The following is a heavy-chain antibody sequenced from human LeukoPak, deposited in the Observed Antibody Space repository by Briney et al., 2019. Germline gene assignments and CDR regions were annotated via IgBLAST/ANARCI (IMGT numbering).Heavy chain of an antibody. CDR1: GYSISNGYY. D-gene: IGHD6-19*01. CDR2: FYPLWLP. CDR3: ARRHSSGWFYC. Sequence: PSETLSLTCTVSGYSISNGYYWDWIRQPPGRGLEWIGNFYPLWLPSYTPSLKSRLTISVDTSKNQFSLKVNSVTAADTAVYYCARRHSSGWFYCWGQGTLVTVSS. J-gene: IGHJ5*01. V-gene: IGHV4-38-2*02.